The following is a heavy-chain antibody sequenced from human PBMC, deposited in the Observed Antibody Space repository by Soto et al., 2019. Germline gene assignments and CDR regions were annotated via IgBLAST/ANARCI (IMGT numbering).Heavy chain of an antibody. V-gene: IGHV3-74*01. J-gene: IGHJ4*02. CDR1: GFTFSIYW. CDR2: INSDGSTT. CDR3: ATEVRASRLEWLLNFDY. Sequence: GGSLRLSCAASGFTFSIYWMHWVRQAPGKGLVWVSRINSDGSTTGYADSVKGRFTISRDNAKNSLYLQMNSLRAEDTAVYYCATEVRASRLEWLLNFDYWGQGTLVTVSS. D-gene: IGHD3-3*01.